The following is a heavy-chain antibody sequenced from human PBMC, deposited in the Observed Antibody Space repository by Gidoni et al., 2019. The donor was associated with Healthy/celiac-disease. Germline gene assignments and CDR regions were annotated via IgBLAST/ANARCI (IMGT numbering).Heavy chain of an antibody. D-gene: IGHD1-7*01. CDR2: IYYSGST. Sequence: QVQLQESGPGLVKPSETLSLTCTVSGGSISSYYWSWTRQPPGKGLEWIGYIYYSGSTNYNPSLKSRVTISVDTSKNQFSLKLSSVTAADTAVYYCARSSNSSSYNWNYMLDYYYGMDVWGQGTTVTVSS. J-gene: IGHJ6*02. CDR1: GGSISSYY. CDR3: ARSSNSSSYNWNYMLDYYYGMDV. V-gene: IGHV4-59*01.